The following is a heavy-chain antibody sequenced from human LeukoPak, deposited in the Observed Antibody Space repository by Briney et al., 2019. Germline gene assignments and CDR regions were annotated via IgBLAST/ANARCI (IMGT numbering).Heavy chain of an antibody. J-gene: IGHJ6*03. CDR2: IFPGDSGT. CDR1: GYGFTTYW. V-gene: IGHV5-51*01. CDR3: ASGIIGYFYYMDV. D-gene: IGHD1-1*01. Sequence: GESLKISCRGAGYGFTTYWIAWVRQTPTKALEWMATIFPGDSGTRYSPSFQGQVTISADSSISTAYLQWSSLKVSDTATYYCASGIIGYFYYMDVWGEGTTVIVSS.